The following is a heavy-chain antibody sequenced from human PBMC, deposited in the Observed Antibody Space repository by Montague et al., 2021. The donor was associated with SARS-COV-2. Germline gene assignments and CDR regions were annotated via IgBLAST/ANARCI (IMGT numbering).Heavy chain of an antibody. J-gene: IGHJ4*02. CDR3: ARSGDPGTTVTYLY. V-gene: IGHV4-39*07. Sequence: SETLSLTCTFSGGSISTIVNFWGWLRQPPGKGLEWIGSITYTGSTYPNPSLKSRVTMSVDTSKNQFSLKLNSVTAADPAVYYCARSGDPGTTVTYLYWGQGTLVTVSS. CDR1: GGSISTIVNF. CDR2: ITYTGST. D-gene: IGHD4-11*01.